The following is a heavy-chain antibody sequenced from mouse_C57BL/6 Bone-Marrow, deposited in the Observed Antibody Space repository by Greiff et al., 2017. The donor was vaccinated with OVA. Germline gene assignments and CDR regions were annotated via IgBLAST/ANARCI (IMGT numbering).Heavy chain of an antibody. CDR2: INPYNGGT. J-gene: IGHJ4*01. Sequence: EVQLQESGPVLVKPGASVKMSCKASGYTFTDYYMNWVKQSHGKSLEWIGVINPYNGGTSYNQKFKGKATLTVDKSSSTAYMELNSLTSEDSAVYYCARIWTGFYAMDYWGQGTSVTVSS. CDR1: GYTFTDYY. CDR3: ARIWTGFYAMDY. V-gene: IGHV1-19*01. D-gene: IGHD4-1*01.